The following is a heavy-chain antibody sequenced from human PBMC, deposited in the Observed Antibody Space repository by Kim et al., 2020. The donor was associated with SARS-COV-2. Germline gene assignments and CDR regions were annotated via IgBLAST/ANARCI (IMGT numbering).Heavy chain of an antibody. J-gene: IGHJ6*02. D-gene: IGHD2-15*01. CDR2: INPSGGST. V-gene: IGHV1-46*01. Sequence: ASVKVSCKASGYTFTSYYMHWVRQAPGQGLEWMGIINPSGGSTSYAQKFQGRVTMTRDTSTSTVYMELSSLRSEDTAVYYCARDPSPPYCSGGSCYSDQTYGMDVWGQGTTVTVSS. CDR1: GYTFTSYY. CDR3: ARDPSPPYCSGGSCYSDQTYGMDV.